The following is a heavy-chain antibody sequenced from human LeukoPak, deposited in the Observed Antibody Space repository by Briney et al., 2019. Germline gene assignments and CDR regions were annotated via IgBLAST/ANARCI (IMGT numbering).Heavy chain of an antibody. CDR2: MNPNSGNT. CDR1: GDTFTGYY. D-gene: IGHD3-22*01. V-gene: IGHV1-8*03. CDR3: AREDYYDSGSNDY. Sequence: SVKVSCKASGDTFTGYYLHWVRQATGQGLEWMGWMNPNSGNTAYAQKFQGRVTITRNTSISTAYMELSSLRSEDTAVYYCAREDYYDSGSNDYWGQGTLVTVSS. J-gene: IGHJ4*02.